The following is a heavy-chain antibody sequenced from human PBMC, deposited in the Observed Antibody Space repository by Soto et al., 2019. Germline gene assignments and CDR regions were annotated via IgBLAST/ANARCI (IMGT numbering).Heavy chain of an antibody. Sequence: GGSLRLSCAASGFTFSSYGMHWVRQAPGKGLEWVAVIWYDGSNKYYADSVKGRFTISRDNSKNTLYLQMNSLRAEDTAVYYCARPPKSGSSSWYSFDYWGQGTLVTVSS. J-gene: IGHJ4*02. V-gene: IGHV3-33*01. CDR2: IWYDGSNK. D-gene: IGHD6-13*01. CDR3: ARPPKSGSSSWYSFDY. CDR1: GFTFSSYG.